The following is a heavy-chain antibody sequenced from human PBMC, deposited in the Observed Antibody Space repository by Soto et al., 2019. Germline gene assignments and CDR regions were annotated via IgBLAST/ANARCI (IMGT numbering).Heavy chain of an antibody. CDR1: GDSVSSNSAG. J-gene: IGHJ6*02. CDR3: TGITWFRGMDA. V-gene: IGHV6-1*01. D-gene: IGHD3-10*01. CDR2: TYCKSKWNN. Sequence: SQTLSLTCVISGDSVSSNSAGWNWIRQSPSRGLEWLGRTYCKSKWNNDYALSVKSRITINPDTSKNQFSLHLYSVTPEDTAVYYCTGITWFRGMDAWGQGTPVTV.